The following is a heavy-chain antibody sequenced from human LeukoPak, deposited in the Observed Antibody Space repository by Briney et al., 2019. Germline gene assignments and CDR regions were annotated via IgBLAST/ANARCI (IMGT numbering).Heavy chain of an antibody. Sequence: ASVKVSCKASGYIFTSYDINWVRQATGQGLEWMGWMNPNTGNTGYAQKFQGRVTMTRDMSTSTVYMELSSLRSEDTAVYYCARDYDYVWGSYRGHPFDYWGQGTLVTVSS. CDR3: ARDYDYVWGSYRGHPFDY. CDR1: GYIFTSYD. V-gene: IGHV1-8*01. CDR2: MNPNTGNT. D-gene: IGHD3-16*02. J-gene: IGHJ4*02.